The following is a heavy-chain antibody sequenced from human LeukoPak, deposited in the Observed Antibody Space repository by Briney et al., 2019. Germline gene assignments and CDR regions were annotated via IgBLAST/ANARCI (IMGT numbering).Heavy chain of an antibody. V-gene: IGHV3-53*01. J-gene: IGHJ5*01. Sequence: GESLRLSCSASGFTVSGTHMSWVRQAPGKGLEWVSAMYTGGTTYYADSVTGRFTASRDTSRNTLFLHMNSLRAEDTAVYYCAKDEATSGGGLASWGQGTLVIVSS. D-gene: IGHD3-16*01. CDR3: AKDEATSGGGLAS. CDR1: GFTVSGTH. CDR2: MYTGGTT.